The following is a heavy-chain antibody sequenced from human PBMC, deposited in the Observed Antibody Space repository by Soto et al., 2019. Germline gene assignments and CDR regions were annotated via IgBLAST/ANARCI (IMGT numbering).Heavy chain of an antibody. J-gene: IGHJ4*02. CDR1: GFTFSSYS. Sequence: GGSLRLSCAASGFTFSSYSMNWVRQAPGKGLEWVSYISSSSSTIYYADSVKGRFTISRDDAKNSLFLQMSSLRAEDTAVYYCVRRDDFDYWGQGTLVTVSS. CDR2: ISSSSSTI. V-gene: IGHV3-48*01. CDR3: VRRDDFDY.